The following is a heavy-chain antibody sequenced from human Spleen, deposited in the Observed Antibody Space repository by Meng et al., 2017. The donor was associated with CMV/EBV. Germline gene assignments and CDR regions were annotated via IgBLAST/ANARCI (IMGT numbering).Heavy chain of an antibody. V-gene: IGHV3-30-3*01. Sequence: GESLKISCAASGFTFSSYAMQWVRQAPGKGLEWVAVISYDGSNKDYPDSVKGRFTISRDNSKYTLYLQMNSLRPEDTAVYYCARGGGKTYYYYYGMDVWGQGTTVTVSS. CDR3: ARGGGKTYYYYYGMDV. J-gene: IGHJ6*02. CDR2: ISYDGSNK. CDR1: GFTFSSYA. D-gene: IGHD1/OR15-1a*01.